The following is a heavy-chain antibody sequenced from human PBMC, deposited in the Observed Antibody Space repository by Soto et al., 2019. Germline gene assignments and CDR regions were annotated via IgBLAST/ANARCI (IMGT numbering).Heavy chain of an antibody. Sequence: SGFTFSSYWMSWVRQAPGKGLEWVATIKQDGSEKYNVDSVKGRFTISRDNAKNSVYLQLNSLRAEDTALYYCTTDRMGATGLYYWGQGALVTVSS. V-gene: IGHV3-7*03. J-gene: IGHJ4*02. CDR1: GFTFSSYW. D-gene: IGHD1-26*01. CDR2: IKQDGSEK. CDR3: TTDRMGATGLYY.